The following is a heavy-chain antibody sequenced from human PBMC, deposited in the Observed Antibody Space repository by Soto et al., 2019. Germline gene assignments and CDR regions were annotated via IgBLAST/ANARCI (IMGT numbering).Heavy chain of an antibody. CDR1: GFTFSGYW. CDR3: ATAVRGSAWSY. CDR2: IKDDGRQT. V-gene: IGHV3-7*01. J-gene: IGHJ4*02. Sequence: EVKLEESGGGLVQTGGSLRLSCAVSGFTFSGYWMRWVRQSPGRGLEGVANIKDDGRQTYYVGSVRGRFTISRDNGQNSLYLHMNSLRGEDTAVYYCATAVRGSAWSYWGQGTLVTVSS. D-gene: IGHD6-19*01.